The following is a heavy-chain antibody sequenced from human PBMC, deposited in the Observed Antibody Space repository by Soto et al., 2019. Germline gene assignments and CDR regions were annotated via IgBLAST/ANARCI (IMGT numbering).Heavy chain of an antibody. V-gene: IGHV3-48*01. D-gene: IGHD3-22*01. J-gene: IGHJ4*02. Sequence: GGSLRLSCAASGFSFSNYNMNWVRQAPGKGLEWVAHITDGLTKHYADFVQGRFTISRDNSKNTLYLQMNSLRAEDTAVYYCARDSGYYCLDYWGQGTLVTVSS. CDR1: GFSFSNYN. CDR2: ITDGLTK. CDR3: ARDSGYYCLDY.